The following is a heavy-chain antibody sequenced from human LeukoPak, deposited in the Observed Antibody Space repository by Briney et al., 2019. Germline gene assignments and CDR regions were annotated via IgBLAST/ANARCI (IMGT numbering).Heavy chain of an antibody. Sequence: PGGSLRLSCAASGFTFTSYGMSWVRQAPGKGLEWVAFIRYDGSNKYYADSVKGRFTISRDNSKNTVYLQMNSLRAEDTAVYYCAKDDPIFGARGFDYWGQGTLVTVSS. CDR2: IRYDGSNK. J-gene: IGHJ4*02. CDR3: AKDDPIFGARGFDY. V-gene: IGHV3-30*02. D-gene: IGHD3-3*01. CDR1: GFTFTSYG.